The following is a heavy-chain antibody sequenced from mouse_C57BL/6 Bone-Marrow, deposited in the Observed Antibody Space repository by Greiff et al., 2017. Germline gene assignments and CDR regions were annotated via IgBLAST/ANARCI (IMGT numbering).Heavy chain of an antibody. V-gene: IGHV1-4*01. Sequence: QVQLQQSGAELARPGASVKMSCKASGYTFTSYTMHWVKQRPGQGLEWIGYINPSSGYTKYNQKFKDKATLTADKSSSTAYMQLSSLTSEDSAVYYCARSAQALFLYAMDYWGQGTSVTVSS. CDR1: GYTFTSYT. CDR3: ARSAQALFLYAMDY. J-gene: IGHJ4*01. D-gene: IGHD3-2*02. CDR2: INPSSGYT.